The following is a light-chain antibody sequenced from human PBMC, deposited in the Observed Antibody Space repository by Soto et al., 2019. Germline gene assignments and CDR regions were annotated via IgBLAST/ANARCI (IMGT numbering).Light chain of an antibody. CDR1: SSDVGGYNY. CDR3: TSYTTSSPYLV. Sequence: QSALTQPASVSGSPGQSITISCTGTSSDVGGYNYVSWYQHHPGKAPKLMIYDVTNRPSGVSNRLSGSKSGNTASLTISGLQAEDEADYYCTSYTTSSPYLVLGGGTKLTVL. V-gene: IGLV2-14*03. CDR2: DVT. J-gene: IGLJ3*02.